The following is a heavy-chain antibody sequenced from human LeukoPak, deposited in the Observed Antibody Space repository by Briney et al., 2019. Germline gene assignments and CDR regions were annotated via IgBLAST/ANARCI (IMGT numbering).Heavy chain of an antibody. CDR1: GFTFISYW. CDR3: ARSFGIVVVNDAFDI. V-gene: IGHV3-74*01. J-gene: IGHJ3*02. D-gene: IGHD3-22*01. CDR2: INSDESTT. Sequence: GGSLRLSCAASGFTFISYWMHWVRQAPGKGLVWVSRINSDESTTNYADSVKGRFTISRDNAENTLYLQMNSLRAEDTAVYYCARSFGIVVVNDAFDIWGQGTMVTVSS.